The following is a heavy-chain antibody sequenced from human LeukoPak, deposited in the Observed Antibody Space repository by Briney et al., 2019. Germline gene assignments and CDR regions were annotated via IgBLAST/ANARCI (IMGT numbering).Heavy chain of an antibody. CDR1: GGSFSGYY. Sequence: SETLSLTCAVYGGSFSGYYWSWIRQPAGKGLEWIGRIYTSGSTNYNPSLKSRVTMSVDMSKKQFSLRLSSVTAADTAVYYCAYSSSWYYFDYWGQGTLVTVSS. V-gene: IGHV4-59*10. CDR2: IYTSGST. D-gene: IGHD6-13*01. J-gene: IGHJ4*02. CDR3: AYSSSWYYFDY.